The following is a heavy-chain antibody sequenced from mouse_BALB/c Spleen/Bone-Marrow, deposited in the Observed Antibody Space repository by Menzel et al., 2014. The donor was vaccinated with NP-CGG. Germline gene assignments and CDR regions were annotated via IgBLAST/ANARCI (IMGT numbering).Heavy chain of an antibody. CDR3: VRHKNYYAMDY. CDR1: GFAFSRYD. J-gene: IGHJ4*01. Sequence: EVQLVESGGGLVKPGGSLKLSCAASGFAFSRYDMSWVRQTPEKRLEWVAYITNGGDNTYYPDTVKGRFTISRDNAKSTLYLQMSSLKSEDTAMYYCVRHKNYYAMDYWGQGTSVTVSS. V-gene: IGHV5-12-1*01. CDR2: ITNGGDNT.